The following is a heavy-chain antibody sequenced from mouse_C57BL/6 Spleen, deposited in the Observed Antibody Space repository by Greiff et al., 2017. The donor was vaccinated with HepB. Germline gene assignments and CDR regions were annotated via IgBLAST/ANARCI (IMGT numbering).Heavy chain of an antibody. CDR1: GFSFNTYA. V-gene: IGHV10-1*01. D-gene: IGHD2-3*01. CDR2: IRSKSNNYAT. Sequence: EVMLVESGGGLVQPKGSLKLSCAASGFSFNTYAMNWVRQAPEKGLEWVARIRSKSNNYATYYADSVKDRFTISRDDSESRLYLQMNNLKTEDTAMYYCGRQADGYYHYYAMDYWGQGTSVTVSS. J-gene: IGHJ4*01. CDR3: GRQADGYYHYYAMDY.